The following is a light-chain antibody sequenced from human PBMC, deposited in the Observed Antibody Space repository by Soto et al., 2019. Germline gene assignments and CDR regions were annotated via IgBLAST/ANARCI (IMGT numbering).Light chain of an antibody. CDR3: QPYNNWPPWT. CDR2: GAS. J-gene: IGKJ1*01. CDR1: QSVSTK. V-gene: IGKV3-15*01. Sequence: EIVMTQSPATLSVSPGERATLSCRASQSVSTKLAWYQQKPGLAPRLLIYGASTRATGIPARFSGSGSGTEFTLTISSLQSEDFAVYYCQPYNNWPPWTFGQGTKVEIK.